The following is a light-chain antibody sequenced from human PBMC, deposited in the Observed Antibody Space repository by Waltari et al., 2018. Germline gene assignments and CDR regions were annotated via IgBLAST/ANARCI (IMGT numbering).Light chain of an antibody. CDR1: NLGSKN. V-gene: IGLV3-9*01. J-gene: IGLJ2*01. Sequence: SYELTQPLSVSVALGRTARLTCGGNNLGSKNVHRYQQKPGQAPVLVIYRDSNRPSGIPERFSGSNSGNTATLTISRAQAGDEADYYCQVWDSSTVVFGGGTKLTVL. CDR3: QVWDSSTVV. CDR2: RDS.